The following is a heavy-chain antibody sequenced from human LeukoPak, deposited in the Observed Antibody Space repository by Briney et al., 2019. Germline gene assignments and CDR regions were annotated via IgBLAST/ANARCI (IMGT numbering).Heavy chain of an antibody. V-gene: IGHV4-4*07. D-gene: IGHD5-24*01. J-gene: IGHJ6*03. CDR1: GGSISSYY. CDR2: IETSGNT. Sequence: LETLSLTCTVSGGSISSYYWSWIRQPAGKGLEWIGRIETSGNTNYKRSLKSRVTMSVDTSKNQFSLKLSSVTAAETAVYYCAREGRYRYGYNEYHSYMDIWGKGTTVTVSS. CDR3: AREGRYRYGYNEYHSYMDI.